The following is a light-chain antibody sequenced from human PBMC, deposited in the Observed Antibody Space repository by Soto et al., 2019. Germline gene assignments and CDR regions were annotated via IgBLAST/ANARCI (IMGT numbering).Light chain of an antibody. CDR3: HQYGSNSPLT. CDR1: QNIGNS. V-gene: IGKV1-5*01. J-gene: IGKJ4*01. CDR2: DAS. Sequence: DMQMTQSPATLSVSAWDRVTITCRASQNIGNSLASYHHKPGIAPKLLICDASSLQSGVPSRFSGSGSGTEFTLSISRLQPDDFATNYCHQYGSNSPLTFGRGTKVDI.